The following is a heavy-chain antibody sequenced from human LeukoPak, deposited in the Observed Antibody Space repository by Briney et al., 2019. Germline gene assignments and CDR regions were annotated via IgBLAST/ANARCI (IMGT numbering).Heavy chain of an antibody. V-gene: IGHV3-74*01. CDR1: GLTFSTHW. Sequence: GGSLRLSCAASGLTFSTHWMHWVRQAPGKGLVWVAHVDTNGTDTKYADFVKGRFTISRDNAKNTLYLQMSGLRDEDTAVYYCARDRRGNEYALFDYWGQGATVTVSS. CDR3: ARDRRGNEYALFDY. CDR2: VDTNGTDT. D-gene: IGHD2-2*01. J-gene: IGHJ4*02.